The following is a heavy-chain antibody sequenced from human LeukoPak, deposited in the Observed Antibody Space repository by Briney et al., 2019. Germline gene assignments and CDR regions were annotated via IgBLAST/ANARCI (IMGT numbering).Heavy chain of an antibody. CDR3: ARASDTAMVTFDYYNGMDV. CDR1: GGTFSSYA. Sequence: ASVKVSCKASGGTFSSYAISWVRQAPGQGLEWMGGIIPIFGTANYAQKFQGRVTNTADESTSTAYMELSSLRSEDTAVYYCARASDTAMVTFDYYNGMDVWGQGTTVTVSS. D-gene: IGHD5-18*01. V-gene: IGHV1-69*13. CDR2: IIPIFGTA. J-gene: IGHJ6*02.